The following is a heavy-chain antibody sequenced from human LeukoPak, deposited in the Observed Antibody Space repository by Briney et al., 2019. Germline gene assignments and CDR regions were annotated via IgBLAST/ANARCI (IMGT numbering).Heavy chain of an antibody. Sequence: PSETLSLTCTVSGGSVNSYSWTWIRQPAGRGLEWIGRIYPSGSTDYNPSLKSRITMSVDTSKNHFSLKLSSVTAADTAMYYGARGPSDGMYRNFDSWGQGTRVTVSS. CDR1: GGSVNSYS. D-gene: IGHD2-15*01. J-gene: IGHJ4*02. CDR2: IYPSGST. V-gene: IGHV4-4*07. CDR3: ARGPSDGMYRNFDS.